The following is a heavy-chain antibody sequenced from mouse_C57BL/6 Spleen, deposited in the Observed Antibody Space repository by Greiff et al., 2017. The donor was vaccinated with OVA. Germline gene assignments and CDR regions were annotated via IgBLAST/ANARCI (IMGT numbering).Heavy chain of an antibody. CDR2: IRNKANGYTT. CDR3: ARSSLYYGNFYYCDY. CDR1: GFTFTDYY. V-gene: IGHV7-3*01. D-gene: IGHD2-1*01. Sequence: EVKLVESGGGLVQPGGSLSLSCAASGFTFTDYYMSWVRQPPGKALEWLGFIRNKANGYTTEYSASVKGRFTISRDNSQSILYLQMNALRAEDSATYYCARSSLYYGNFYYCDYWGQGPTLTVSS. J-gene: IGHJ2*01.